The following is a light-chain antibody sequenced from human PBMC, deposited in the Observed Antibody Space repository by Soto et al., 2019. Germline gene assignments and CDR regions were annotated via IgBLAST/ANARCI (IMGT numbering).Light chain of an antibody. CDR1: QSVSSSY. CDR2: GAS. CDR3: QQYGRSPFT. V-gene: IGKV3-20*01. Sequence: EIVLTQSPGTLSLSPGERATLSCRASQSVSSSYLAWYQQKPGQAPRLLIYGASSRATGIPGRFSGSGSGTDFTLPISRLEPEDFAVYYCQQYGRSPFTFGPGTKVDIK. J-gene: IGKJ3*01.